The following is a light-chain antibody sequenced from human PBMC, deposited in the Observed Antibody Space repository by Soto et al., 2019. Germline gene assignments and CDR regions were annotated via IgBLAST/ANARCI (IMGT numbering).Light chain of an antibody. Sequence: QSALTQPASVSGSPGQSITISCSGTSIDVGNYNLVSWYQQHPGKAPKVMIYEVTKRPSGVSNRFSGSKSGNTASLTISGLQAEDEADYYCCSYAGSTTIVVFGGGTKLTVL. CDR3: CSYAGSTTIVV. CDR2: EVT. V-gene: IGLV2-23*02. CDR1: SIDVGNYNL. J-gene: IGLJ2*01.